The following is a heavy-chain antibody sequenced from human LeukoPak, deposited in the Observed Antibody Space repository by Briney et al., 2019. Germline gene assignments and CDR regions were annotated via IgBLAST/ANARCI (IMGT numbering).Heavy chain of an antibody. Sequence: ASVKVSCKASGYTFTSYDINWVRQATGQGLEWMGWMNPNSGNTGYAQKFQGRVTMTRNTSISTAYMELSSLRSEDTAVYYCAREQSSCDFWSGFYYYYGMDVWGQGTTVTVSS. V-gene: IGHV1-8*01. CDR2: MNPNSGNT. CDR1: GYTFTSYD. CDR3: AREQSSCDFWSGFYYYYGMDV. J-gene: IGHJ6*02. D-gene: IGHD3-3*01.